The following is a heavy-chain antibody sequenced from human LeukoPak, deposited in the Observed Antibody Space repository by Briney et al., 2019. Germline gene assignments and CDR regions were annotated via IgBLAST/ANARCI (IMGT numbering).Heavy chain of an antibody. V-gene: IGHV1-8*01. D-gene: IGHD6-19*01. CDR2: MNPNSGNT. Sequence: GASVKVSCKGSGYTFTSYDINWVRQATGQGLEWMGWMNPNSGNTGYVQKFQGRVTMTRNTSISTAYIELSSLRSEDAAVYYCARRRGVAGRILTGYNWFDPWGQGTLVTVSS. CDR3: ARRRGVAGRILTGYNWFDP. J-gene: IGHJ5*02. CDR1: GYTFTSYD.